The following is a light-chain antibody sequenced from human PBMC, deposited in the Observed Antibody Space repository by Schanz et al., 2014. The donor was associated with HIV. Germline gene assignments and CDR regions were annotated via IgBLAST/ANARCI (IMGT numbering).Light chain of an antibody. V-gene: IGLV2-14*03. Sequence: QSALTQPASVSGSPGQSISISCTGTSSDIGPYNCVSWYQQRPGKAPKLVISGVDYRPSGVSSRFSGSKSGNTASLTISGLQAEDEAVYYCSSYTSSSPVVFGGGTKLTVL. CDR3: SSYTSSSPVV. CDR1: SSDIGPYNC. CDR2: GVD. J-gene: IGLJ2*01.